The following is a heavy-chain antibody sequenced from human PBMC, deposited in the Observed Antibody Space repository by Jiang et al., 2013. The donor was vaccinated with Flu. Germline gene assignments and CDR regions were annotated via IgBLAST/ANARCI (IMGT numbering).Heavy chain of an antibody. J-gene: IGHJ6*02. V-gene: IGHV1-58*01. CDR3: AADRQWVFSGSGYGMDV. CDR2: IVVGSGNT. Sequence: RQARGQRLEWIGWIVVGSGNTNYAQKFQERVTITRDMSTSTAYMELSSLRSEDTAVYYCAADRQWVFSGSGYGMDVWGQGTTVTVSS. D-gene: IGHD3-10*01.